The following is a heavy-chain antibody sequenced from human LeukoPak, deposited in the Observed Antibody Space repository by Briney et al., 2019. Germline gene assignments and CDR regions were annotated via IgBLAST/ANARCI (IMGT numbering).Heavy chain of an antibody. Sequence: PSETLSLTCAVYGGSFSGYYWSWIRQPPGKGLEWIEEINHSGSTNYNPSLKSRVTISVDTSKNQFSLKLSSVTAADTAVYYCARGAVAAPVDYWGQGTLVTVSS. D-gene: IGHD2-15*01. CDR3: ARGAVAAPVDY. CDR2: INHSGST. V-gene: IGHV4-34*01. J-gene: IGHJ4*02. CDR1: GGSFSGYY.